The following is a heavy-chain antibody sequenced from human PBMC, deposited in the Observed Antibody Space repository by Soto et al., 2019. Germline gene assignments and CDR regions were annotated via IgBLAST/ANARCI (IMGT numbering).Heavy chain of an antibody. CDR2: ISGSGGST. Sequence: GGSLRLSCAASGFTFSSYAMSWVRQAPGKGLEWVSAISGSGGSTYYADSVKGRFTISRDNSKNTLYLQMNSLRAEDTAVYYCAKVPREALGAYYYDSSGYYGPLDYWGQGTLVTVSS. V-gene: IGHV3-23*01. CDR3: AKVPREALGAYYYDSSGYYGPLDY. CDR1: GFTFSSYA. D-gene: IGHD3-22*01. J-gene: IGHJ4*02.